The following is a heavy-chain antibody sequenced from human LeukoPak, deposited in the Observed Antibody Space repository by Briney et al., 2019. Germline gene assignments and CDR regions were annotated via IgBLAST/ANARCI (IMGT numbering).Heavy chain of an antibody. J-gene: IGHJ4*02. D-gene: IGHD6-13*01. CDR2: INAGNGST. CDR3: ARDNRRYSATDY. Sequence: ASVKVSCKASGYTFTSYAMHWVRQAPGQRLEWMGWINAGNGSTKYSQKFQGRVTITRDTSASTAYMELSSLRSEDTAVYYCARDNRRYSATDYWGQGTLVTVSS. CDR1: GYTFTSYA. V-gene: IGHV1-3*01.